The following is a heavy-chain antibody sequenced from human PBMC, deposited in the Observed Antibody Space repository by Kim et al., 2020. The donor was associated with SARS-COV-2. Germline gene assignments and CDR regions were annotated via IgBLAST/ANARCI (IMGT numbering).Heavy chain of an antibody. V-gene: IGHV1-24*01. CDR3: ATGAAAGKSNWFDP. J-gene: IGHJ5*02. D-gene: IGHD6-13*01. Sequence: AQKFQGRVTMNEDTSTDTAYMELSSLRSEDTAVYYCATGAAAGKSNWFDPWGQGTLVTVSS.